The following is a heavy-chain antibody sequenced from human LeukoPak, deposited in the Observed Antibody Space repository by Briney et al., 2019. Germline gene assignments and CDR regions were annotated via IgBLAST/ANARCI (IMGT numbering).Heavy chain of an antibody. CDR1: GFTFSSYA. CDR3: AKIPGGYSYGQPLDY. D-gene: IGHD5-18*01. Sequence: GGSLRLSCAASGFTFSSYAMSWVRQAPGKGLEWVSAISGSGGSTYYADSVKGRFTISRDNSKNTLYLQMNSLRAEDTAVYYCAKIPGGYSYGQPLDYWGQGTLVTVPS. CDR2: ISGSGGST. V-gene: IGHV3-23*01. J-gene: IGHJ4*02.